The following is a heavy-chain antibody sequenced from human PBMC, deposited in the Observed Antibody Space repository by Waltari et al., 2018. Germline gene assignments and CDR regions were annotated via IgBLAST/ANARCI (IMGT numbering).Heavy chain of an antibody. CDR1: GFTRTRSY. CDR2: INTDGSSA. D-gene: IGHD3-16*01. J-gene: IGHJ4*02. CDR3: ARDGGGNGYIHY. Sequence: EVQLVESGGGLVQPGGSLGLSCAASGFTRTRSYMNWVRQVPGKGLVWVSRINTDGSSANYADSVKGRFTISRDNGKNTLYLQMNSLRAEDTAVYYCARDGGGNGYIHYWGQGTLVTVSS. V-gene: IGHV3-74*01.